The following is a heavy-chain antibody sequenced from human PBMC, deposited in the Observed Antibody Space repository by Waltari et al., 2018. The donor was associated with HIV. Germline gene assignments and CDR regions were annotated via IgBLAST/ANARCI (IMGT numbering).Heavy chain of an antibody. CDR3: ARDGYYYDSSGYSAYFDY. CDR1: GYTFTSYA. Sequence: QVQLVQSGAEVKKPGASVKVSCKASGYTFTSYAMHWVRQAPEQRLGWMGWIKAGNGNNKDSQRFQGRVTISRDTSASTAYMELSSLRSEDTAVYYCARDGYYYDSSGYSAYFDYWGQGTLVTVSS. D-gene: IGHD3-22*01. J-gene: IGHJ4*02. V-gene: IGHV1-3*01. CDR2: IKAGNGNN.